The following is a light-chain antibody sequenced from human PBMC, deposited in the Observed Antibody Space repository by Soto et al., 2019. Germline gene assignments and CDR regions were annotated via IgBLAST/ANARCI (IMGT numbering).Light chain of an antibody. J-gene: IGKJ2*01. Sequence: DIQLTQSPSFLSTSVGDRVTITCRASQGISSYLAWYQQKPGQAPKLLIYAASTLQSGVPSRFSGSGSGTEFTLTIGSLQPEDFATYFCQQLNTYPYTFGQGTKLEIK. CDR3: QQLNTYPYT. CDR1: QGISSY. CDR2: AAS. V-gene: IGKV1-9*01.